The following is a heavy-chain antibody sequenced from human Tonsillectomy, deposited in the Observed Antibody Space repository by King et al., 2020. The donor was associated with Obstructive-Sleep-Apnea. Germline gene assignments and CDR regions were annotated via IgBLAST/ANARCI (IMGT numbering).Heavy chain of an antibody. D-gene: IGHD5-18*01. CDR3: TRYRGYYRSFDY. Sequence: VQLVESGGGLVEPGGSLRLSCAASGFTFSDAWMNWVRQAPGKGQEWVGRIKSKSDGGTTDYAAPLKGRFTISRDDSENTLYLQVNSLKTEDTAVYYCTRYRGYYRSFDYWGQGTLVTVSS. CDR2: IKSKSDGGTT. CDR1: GFTFSDAW. V-gene: IGHV3-15*01. J-gene: IGHJ4*02.